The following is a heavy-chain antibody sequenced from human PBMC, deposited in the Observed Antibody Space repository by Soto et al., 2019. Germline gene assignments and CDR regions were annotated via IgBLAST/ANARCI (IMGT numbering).Heavy chain of an antibody. J-gene: IGHJ6*02. Sequence: QVQLQESGPGLVKPSETLSLTCTVSGGSISSYYWSWIRQPPGKGLEWIGYIYYSGSTNYNPSLKSRVTISVDTSKHQFSLKLSSVTAADTAVYYCARVYYYDSSGYYDPYYYYYGMDVWGQGTTVTVSS. CDR2: IYYSGST. CDR1: GGSISSYY. V-gene: IGHV4-59*01. D-gene: IGHD3-22*01. CDR3: ARVYYYDSSGYYDPYYYYYGMDV.